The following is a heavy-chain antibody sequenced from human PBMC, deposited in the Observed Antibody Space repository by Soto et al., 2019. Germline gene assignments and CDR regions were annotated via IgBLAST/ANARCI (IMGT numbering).Heavy chain of an antibody. CDR1: DGSFSGYY. CDR3: SRGRPPRY. Sequence: SETLSLTCVVSDGSFSGYYWSWIRQPPGKGLEWIGDIDHSGTTHYNPSLESRLTISVDTSKNHFSLSLSSVTAADAGTYFCSRGRPPRYWGQGTQVTVSS. V-gene: IGHV4-34*10. J-gene: IGHJ4*02. CDR2: IDHSGTT.